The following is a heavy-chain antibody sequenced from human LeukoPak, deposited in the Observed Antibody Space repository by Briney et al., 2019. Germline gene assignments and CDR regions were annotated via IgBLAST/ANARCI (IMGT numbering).Heavy chain of an antibody. D-gene: IGHD5-18*01. V-gene: IGHV1-3*01. Sequence: GSVKVSCKASRYTFTNYAIHWVRQAPGQRREWMGWINAGNGDTDYAQKFQGRVTITRNTSISTAYMELSSLRSEDTAVYYCARGYTAMAHYYFDYWGQGTLVTVSS. J-gene: IGHJ4*02. CDR3: ARGYTAMAHYYFDY. CDR2: INAGNGDT. CDR1: RYTFTNYA.